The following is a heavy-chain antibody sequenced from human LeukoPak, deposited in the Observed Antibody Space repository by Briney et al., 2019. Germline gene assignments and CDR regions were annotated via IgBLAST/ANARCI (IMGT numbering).Heavy chain of an antibody. J-gene: IGHJ5*02. CDR1: GYSISSGYY. CDR2: IYHSGST. V-gene: IGHV4-38-2*02. D-gene: IGHD6-13*01. CDR3: ARDDIAAASLTYNWFDP. Sequence: KPSETLSLTCTVSGYSISSGYYWGWIRQPPGKGLEWIGSIYHSGSTYYNPSLKSRVTISVDTSKNQFSLKLSSVTAADTAVYYCARDDIAAASLTYNWFDPWGQGTLVTVSS.